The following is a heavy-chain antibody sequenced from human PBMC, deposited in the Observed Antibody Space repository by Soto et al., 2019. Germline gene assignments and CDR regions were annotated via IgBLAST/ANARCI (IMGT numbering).Heavy chain of an antibody. CDR1: GGTFNRYA. Sequence: QVQLVQSGAEVKKPGSSVKVSCKASGGTFNRYAISWVRQAPGQGLEWMGGIIPIFGIGNDAQMFQGRVTITADDSTGTAYMELSSLRSEDTGVYYCARSAITLFGVVSIPPHYYSEMDVWGQGTTVTVSS. CDR2: IIPIFGIG. J-gene: IGHJ6*02. V-gene: IGHV1-69*01. D-gene: IGHD3-3*01. CDR3: ARSAITLFGVVSIPPHYYSEMDV.